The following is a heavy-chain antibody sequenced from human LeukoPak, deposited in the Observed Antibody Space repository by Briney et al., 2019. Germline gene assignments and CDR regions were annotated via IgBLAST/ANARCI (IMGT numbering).Heavy chain of an antibody. D-gene: IGHD3-22*01. V-gene: IGHV3-33*01. CDR2: IWYDGSNK. Sequence: PGGSLRLSCAVSGFTFSSYGMHWVRQAPGKGLEWVAVIWYDGSNKYYADSVKGRFTISRDNSKNTLYLQMNSLRAEDTAVYYCARDTITTPYDKEAFDIWGQGTMVTVSS. J-gene: IGHJ3*02. CDR3: ARDTITTPYDKEAFDI. CDR1: GFTFSSYG.